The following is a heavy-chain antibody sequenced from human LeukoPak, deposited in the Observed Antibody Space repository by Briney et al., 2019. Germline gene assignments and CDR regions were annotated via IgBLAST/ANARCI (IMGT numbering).Heavy chain of an antibody. CDR3: ARDRGRSSKSAFDI. CDR2: ISYDGSNK. V-gene: IGHV3-30*04. D-gene: IGHD2-2*01. CDR1: GFTFSSYA. J-gene: IGHJ3*02. Sequence: GRSLRLSCAASGFTFSSYAMHWVRQAPGKGLGWVAVISYDGSNKYYADSVKGRFTMSRDNSKNTLYLQMNSLRAEDTAVYYCARDRGRSSKSAFDIWGQGTMVTVSS.